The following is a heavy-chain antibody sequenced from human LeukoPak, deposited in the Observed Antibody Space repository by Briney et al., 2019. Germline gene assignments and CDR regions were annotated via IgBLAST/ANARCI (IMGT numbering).Heavy chain of an antibody. Sequence: GGSLRLSCAASGFTFSSYGMSWVRQAPGKGLEWVSVISGSDGSTYYADSVKGRFTISRDNSGNTLYLQMNSLRAEDTAVYYCAKGQFSAATPPFDYWGQGTLVTVSS. D-gene: IGHD2-15*01. CDR1: GFTFSSYG. CDR3: AKGQFSAATPPFDY. J-gene: IGHJ4*02. V-gene: IGHV3-23*01. CDR2: ISGSDGST.